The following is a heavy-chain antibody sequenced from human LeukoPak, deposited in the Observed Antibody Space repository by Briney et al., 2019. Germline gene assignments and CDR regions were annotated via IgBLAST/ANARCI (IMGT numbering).Heavy chain of an antibody. CDR1: GGSISSYY. CDR3: ARQRGYSSSWYPSNWFDP. J-gene: IGHJ5*02. D-gene: IGHD6-13*01. CDR2: IYYSGST. Sequence: SETLSLTCTVTGGSISSYYWSWIRQPPGKGLEWIGYIYYSGSTYYNPSLKSRVTLSVDTSKNQFSLKLSSVTAADTAVYYCARQRGYSSSWYPSNWFDPWGQGTLVTVSS. V-gene: IGHV4-59*08.